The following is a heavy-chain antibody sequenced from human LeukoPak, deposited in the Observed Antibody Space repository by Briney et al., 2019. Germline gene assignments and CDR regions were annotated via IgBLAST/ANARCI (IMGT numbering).Heavy chain of an antibody. J-gene: IGHJ4*02. Sequence: SETLSLTCTVSGGSISSYYWSWIRQPAGKGLEWIGRLYTSGSTNYNPSLKSRVTMSVDTSKSQFSLKLSSVTAADTAVYYCARTTPMSTIDYWGQGTLATVSS. D-gene: IGHD5-18*01. CDR3: ARTTPMSTIDY. CDR1: GGSISSYY. V-gene: IGHV4-4*07. CDR2: LYTSGST.